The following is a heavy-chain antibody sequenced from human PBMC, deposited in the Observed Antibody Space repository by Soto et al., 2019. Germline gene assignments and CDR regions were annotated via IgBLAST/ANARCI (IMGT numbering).Heavy chain of an antibody. CDR1: GGSISSSSYY. Sequence: PSETLSLTCTVSGGSISSSSYYWGWIRQPPGKGLEWIGSIYYSGSTYYNPSLKSRVTISVDTSKNQFSLKLSSVTAADTAVYYCARRGSGSFRLLISYYYYGMDVWGPGTTVTV. J-gene: IGHJ6*02. CDR3: ARRGSGSFRLLISYYYYGMDV. CDR2: IYYSGST. V-gene: IGHV4-39*01. D-gene: IGHD1-26*01.